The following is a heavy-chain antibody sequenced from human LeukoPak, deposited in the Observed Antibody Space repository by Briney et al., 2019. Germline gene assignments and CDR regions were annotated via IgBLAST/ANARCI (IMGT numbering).Heavy chain of an antibody. D-gene: IGHD1-14*01. CDR3: ARGPGVRIDY. Sequence: GGSLRLSCAASGFTFDDYAMHWVRQAPGKGLEWVSLISWDGGSTYYADSVKGRFTISRDNSKNSLYLQMNSLRAEDTAVYYCARGPGVRIDYWGQGTLVTVSS. V-gene: IGHV3-43D*03. J-gene: IGHJ4*02. CDR1: GFTFDDYA. CDR2: ISWDGGST.